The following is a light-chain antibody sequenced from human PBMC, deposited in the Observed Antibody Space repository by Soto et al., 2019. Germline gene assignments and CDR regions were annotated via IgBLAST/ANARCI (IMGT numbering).Light chain of an antibody. Sequence: DIQLTQSPSSLSASVGDRVTITCRASQSISSYLNWYQQRPGKAPNLLIYATSSLRNGVPSRFRGSRSGADFTLTISNLQPEDFATYYCQQSYSTPPTTFGQGTRLEIK. CDR1: QSISSY. J-gene: IGKJ5*01. CDR2: ATS. V-gene: IGKV1-39*01. CDR3: QQSYSTPPTT.